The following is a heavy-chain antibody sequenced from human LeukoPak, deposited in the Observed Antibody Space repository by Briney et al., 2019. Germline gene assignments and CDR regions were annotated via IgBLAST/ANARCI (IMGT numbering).Heavy chain of an antibody. D-gene: IGHD1-1*01. CDR3: ATTVTLDF. V-gene: IGHV3-23*01. CDR2: ITGTGGGGNKT. Sequence: PGGSPRLSCAASGFTFRTYAMSWVRHAPGKGLEWVSVITGTGGGGNKTYYADSVRGRFSISRDDSKNVLFLQMNDLRVDDTAVYFCATTVTLDFWGQGTRVLVSS. J-gene: IGHJ4*02. CDR1: GFTFRTYA.